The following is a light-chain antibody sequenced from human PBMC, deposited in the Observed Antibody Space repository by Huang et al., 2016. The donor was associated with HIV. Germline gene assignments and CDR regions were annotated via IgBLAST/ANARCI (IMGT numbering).Light chain of an antibody. V-gene: IGKV2-30*01. CDR1: QSLVYGDGNIY. J-gene: IGKJ1*01. CDR2: KLS. Sequence: DVLLTQSPLSLPVTLGQPAFIPCKSNQSLVYGDGNIYLNWFHQRPGHYPRRLIYKLSTRDSGVPDRFSAGGSGTDFTLWISEVEAEDVGDYYCMQASHGAATFGQGTRVDIK. CDR3: MQASHGAAT.